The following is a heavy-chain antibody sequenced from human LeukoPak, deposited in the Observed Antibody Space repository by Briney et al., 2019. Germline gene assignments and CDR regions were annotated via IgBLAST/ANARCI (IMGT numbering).Heavy chain of an antibody. Sequence: PSETLSLTCTVPGGSISSYYWSWIRQPPGKGLEWIGYVYFSGSTNYNPSLKSRVAISVDTSKNQFSLKLSSVTAADTAVYYCARGYSSGWYYFDYWGQGTQVTVSS. CDR1: GGSISSYY. CDR2: VYFSGST. CDR3: ARGYSSGWYYFDY. J-gene: IGHJ4*02. V-gene: IGHV4-59*01. D-gene: IGHD6-19*01.